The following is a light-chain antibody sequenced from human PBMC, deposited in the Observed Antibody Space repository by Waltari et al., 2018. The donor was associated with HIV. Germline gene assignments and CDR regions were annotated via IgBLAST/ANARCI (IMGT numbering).Light chain of an antibody. CDR2: EGS. J-gene: IGLJ2*01. CDR1: SSDVGSYNL. V-gene: IGLV2-23*01. Sequence: QSALTQPASVSGSPGQSITISCTGTSSDVGSYNLVSWYQQHPGKAPKLMIYEGSKLPSGVANRFSCSKSGNTASLTISWLHAEYEADYYCCSYAGSRRVFGGWTKLTVL. CDR3: CSYAGSRRV.